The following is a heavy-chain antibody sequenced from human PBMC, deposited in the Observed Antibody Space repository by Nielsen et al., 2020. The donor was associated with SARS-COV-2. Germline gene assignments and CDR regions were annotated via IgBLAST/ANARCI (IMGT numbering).Heavy chain of an antibody. D-gene: IGHD6-19*01. CDR3: ARGNSSPNWFDS. CDR2: IFTSGST. V-gene: IGHV4-59*10. CDR1: GGSFSGYY. J-gene: IGHJ5*01. Sequence: SETLSLTCAVYGGSFSGYYWSWIRQPAGKGLEWIGRIFTSGSTNYNPSLKSRVTMSVDTSKNQFSLKLSSVTAADTAVYYCARGNSSPNWFDSWGQGTLVTVSS.